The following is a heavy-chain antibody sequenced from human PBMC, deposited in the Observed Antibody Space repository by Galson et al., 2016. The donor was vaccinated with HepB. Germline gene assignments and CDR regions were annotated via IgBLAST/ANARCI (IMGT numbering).Heavy chain of an antibody. Sequence: SVKVSCKASGGTFSSYGITWVRQAPGQGLEWMGGIIPIFGTANYAQKFQGRVTITADESTSTAYMELSSLRSEDTAVYYCSNTNPSGRFIDYWGQGTQVTVSS. V-gene: IGHV1-69*13. CDR3: SNTNPSGRFIDY. J-gene: IGHJ4*02. D-gene: IGHD1-26*01. CDR1: GGTFSSYG. CDR2: IIPIFGTA.